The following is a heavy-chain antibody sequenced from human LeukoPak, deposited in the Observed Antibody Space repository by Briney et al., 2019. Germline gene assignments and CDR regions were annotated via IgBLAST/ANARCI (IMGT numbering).Heavy chain of an antibody. J-gene: IGHJ4*02. V-gene: IGHV1-18*01. CDR3: ARVSPVDIAAAGPFDY. Sequence: ASVKVSCKASGYTFTSYGISWVRQAPGQGLEWMGWISAYNGNTNYAQKLQGRGTMTTDTSTSTAYMELRSLRSDDTAVYYCARVSPVDIAAAGPFDYWGQGTLVTVSS. CDR2: ISAYNGNT. CDR1: GYTFTSYG. D-gene: IGHD6-13*01.